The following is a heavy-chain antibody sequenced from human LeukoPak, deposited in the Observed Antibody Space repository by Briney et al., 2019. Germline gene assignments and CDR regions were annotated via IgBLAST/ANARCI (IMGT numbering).Heavy chain of an antibody. CDR1: GFTFSSYS. D-gene: IGHD1-7*01. CDR2: ISSSSSYI. CDR3: ARAHNWKYGTFDY. Sequence: PGGSLRLSCAASGFTFSSYSMNWVRQAPGKGLEWVSCISSSSSYIYYADSVKGRFTISRDNAKSSLYLQMNSLGAEDTAVYYCARAHNWKYGTFDYWGQGTLVTVSS. V-gene: IGHV3-21*01. J-gene: IGHJ4*02.